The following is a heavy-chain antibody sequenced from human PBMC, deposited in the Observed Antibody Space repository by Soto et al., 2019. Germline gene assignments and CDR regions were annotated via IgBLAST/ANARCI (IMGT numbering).Heavy chain of an antibody. CDR1: GFTFSSYG. CDR3: ARELGNCYFDL. Sequence: QVQLVESGGGVVQPGRSLRLSCAASGFTFSSYGMHWVRQAPGKGLEWVAVIWYDGSNKYYADSVKGRFTISRDNSKNTLYLQMNSLRDDDTAVYYCARELGNCYFDLWGCGTLVTGSS. J-gene: IGHJ2*01. CDR2: IWYDGSNK. D-gene: IGHD7-27*01. V-gene: IGHV3-33*01.